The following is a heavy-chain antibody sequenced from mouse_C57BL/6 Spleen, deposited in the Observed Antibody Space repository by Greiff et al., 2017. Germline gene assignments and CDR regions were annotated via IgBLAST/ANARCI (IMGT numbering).Heavy chain of an antibody. CDR1: GFTFSSYA. Sequence: EVQLVESGGGLVKPGGSLKLSCAASGFTFSSYAMSWVRQTPEKRLAWVATLSDGGSYTYYPDNVKGRFTISRDNAKNNLYLQMSHLKSEDTAMYYCARDRYDGSTWFAYWGQGTLVTVAA. J-gene: IGHJ3*01. D-gene: IGHD1-1*01. CDR2: LSDGGSYT. V-gene: IGHV5-4*01. CDR3: ARDRYDGSTWFAY.